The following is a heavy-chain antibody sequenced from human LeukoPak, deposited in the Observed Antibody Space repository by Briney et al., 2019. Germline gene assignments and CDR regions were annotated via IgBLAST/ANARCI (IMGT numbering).Heavy chain of an antibody. CDR2: IKSNTDGGTT. D-gene: IGHD3-10*01. J-gene: IGHJ4*02. Sequence: GGSLRLSCAASGFTFSNAWMSWVRQAPGKGLEWVGRIKSNTDGGTTDYAAPVKGRFTISRDDSKNTLYLQMNSLKTEDTAVYYCTSTFGGPDYWGQGTLVTVSS. CDR1: GFTFSNAW. V-gene: IGHV3-15*01. CDR3: TSTFGGPDY.